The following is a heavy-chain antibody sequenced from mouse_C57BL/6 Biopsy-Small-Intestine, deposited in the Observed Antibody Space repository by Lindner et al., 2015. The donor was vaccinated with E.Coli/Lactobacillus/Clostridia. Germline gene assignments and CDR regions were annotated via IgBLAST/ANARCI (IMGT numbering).Heavy chain of an antibody. Sequence: SVKVSCKASGYTFTSYGISWVRQAPGQGLEWMGWISVYNGNTNYAQKLQGRVTVTTDTSTSTAYMELRSLRSDDTAVYYCARRAHMAAAGKASGYYYYMDVWGKGTTVTVSS. CDR1: GYTFTSYG. CDR2: ISVYNGNT. D-gene: IGHD1-2*01. J-gene: IGHJ1*03. V-gene: IGHV1-74*01. CDR3: ARRAHMAAAGKASGYYYYMDV.